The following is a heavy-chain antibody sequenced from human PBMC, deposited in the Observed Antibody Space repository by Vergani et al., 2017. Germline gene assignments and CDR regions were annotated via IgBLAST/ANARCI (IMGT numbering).Heavy chain of an antibody. J-gene: IGHJ4*02. CDR2: ISGSGGST. CDR3: VKDRGRLVQFNNYYFYY. CDR1: GFAFSRYA. D-gene: IGHD1-1*01. V-gene: IGHV3-23*01. Sequence: EVQLLESGGRLVQPGGSLRLSCVASGFAFSRYAMSWFRQAPGKGLEWVSAISGSGGSTYYADSVKGRFTISRDNSRNTMYLQINSLRAEDTAVYYCVKDRGRLVQFNNYYFYYWGQGTLVTVSS.